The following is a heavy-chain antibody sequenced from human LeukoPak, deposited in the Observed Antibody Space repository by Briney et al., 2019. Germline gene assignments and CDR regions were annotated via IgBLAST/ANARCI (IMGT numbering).Heavy chain of an antibody. CDR1: GGSISSYY. CDR2: IYTSGST. Sequence: AETLSLTCAVSGGSISSYYWTWIRQPAGKGLEWIGRIYTSGSTNYNPSLKSRVTMSVDTSKNQFSLKLSSVTAADTAVYYCARDSSSTYYYYMDVWGKGTTVTVSS. D-gene: IGHD2-2*01. J-gene: IGHJ6*03. CDR3: ARDSSSTYYYYMDV. V-gene: IGHV4-4*07.